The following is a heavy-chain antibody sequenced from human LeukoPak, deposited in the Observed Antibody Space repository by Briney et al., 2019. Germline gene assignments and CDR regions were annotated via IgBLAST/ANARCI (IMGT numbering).Heavy chain of an antibody. V-gene: IGHV4-39*07. D-gene: IGHD6-19*01. CDR2: IYYSGST. J-gene: IGHJ4*02. CDR1: GGSISSSSYY. Sequence: SETLSLTCTVSGGSISSSSYYWGWIRQPPGKGLEWIGSIYYSGSTNYNPSLKSRVTISVDKSKNQFSLKLSSVTAADTAVYYCAREGSGWGNFDYWGQGALVTVSS. CDR3: AREGSGWGNFDY.